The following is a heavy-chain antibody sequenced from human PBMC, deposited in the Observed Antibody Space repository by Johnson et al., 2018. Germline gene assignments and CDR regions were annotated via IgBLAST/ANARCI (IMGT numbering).Heavy chain of an antibody. D-gene: IGHD5-18*01. CDR1: GFTFSSYG. Sequence: VQLVESGGGVVQPGRSLRLSCAASGFTFSSYGMHWVRQAPGKGLEWVAVISYDGTNKYYGDSVKGRFTISRDNSKNTLYLQMNSLRPEDRAVYYCAKALGAERDSHGYWYMDVWGKGTTVTVSS. CDR2: ISYDGTNK. J-gene: IGHJ6*03. V-gene: IGHV3-30*18. CDR3: AKALGAERDSHGYWYMDV.